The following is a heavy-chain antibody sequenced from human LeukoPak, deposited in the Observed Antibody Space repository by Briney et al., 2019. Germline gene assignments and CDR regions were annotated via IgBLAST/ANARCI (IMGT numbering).Heavy chain of an antibody. J-gene: IGHJ6*02. CDR3: ARSGELAYCGGDCYSYYYYGMDV. Sequence: PSQTLSLTCTVSGGSISSGGYYWSWIRQHPGKGLEWIGYIYYSGSTYYNPSLKSRVTISVDTSKNQFSLKLSSATAADTAVYYCARSGELAYCGGDCYSYYYYGMDVWGQGTTVTVSS. D-gene: IGHD2-21*02. V-gene: IGHV4-31*03. CDR2: IYYSGST. CDR1: GGSISSGGYY.